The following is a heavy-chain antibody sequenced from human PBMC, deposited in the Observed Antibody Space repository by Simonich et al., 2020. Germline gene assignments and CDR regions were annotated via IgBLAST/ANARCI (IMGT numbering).Heavy chain of an antibody. V-gene: IGHV4-39*01. Sequence: QLQLHESGPGLVKPSATLSLTCTVSGGSISSSSYSWGWIRQPPGKGLEWIGSIYYSGSTYYNPPLKSRVTISVDTSKIQFSLKLSSVTAADTAVYYCARHAGFAFDIWGQGTMVTVSS. CDR3: ARHAGFAFDI. D-gene: IGHD6-13*01. J-gene: IGHJ3*02. CDR1: GGSISSSSYS. CDR2: IYYSGST.